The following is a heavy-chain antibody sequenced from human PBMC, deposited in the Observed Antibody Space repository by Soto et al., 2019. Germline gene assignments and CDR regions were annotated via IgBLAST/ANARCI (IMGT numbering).Heavy chain of an antibody. J-gene: IGHJ5*02. CDR3: ATSNWFYP. CDR2: IYHSGST. V-gene: IGHV4-30-2*03. Sequence: PSETLSLTCAVSGGSISSGGYSWSWIRQPPGKGLEWIGYIYHSGSTYYNPSLKSRVTISVDTSKNQFSLKLSSVTAADTAVYYCATSNWFYPWGQGTLVTVSS. CDR1: GGSISSGGYS.